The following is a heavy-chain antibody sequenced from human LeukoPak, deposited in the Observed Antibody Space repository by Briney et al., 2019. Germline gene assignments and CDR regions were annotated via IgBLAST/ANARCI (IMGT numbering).Heavy chain of an antibody. V-gene: IGHV4-59*08. D-gene: IGHD3-22*01. CDR1: GGSISNYY. J-gene: IGHJ4*02. Sequence: SETLSLTCTISGGSISNYYWSWIRQPPDKGLEWVGYIYHSGTTNYNPSLKSRVTISIDTSKNQFSLTLSSVTAADTAVYYCARGRDSRGYQFKGFDYWGQGTLVAVSS. CDR3: ARGRDSRGYQFKGFDY. CDR2: IYHSGTT.